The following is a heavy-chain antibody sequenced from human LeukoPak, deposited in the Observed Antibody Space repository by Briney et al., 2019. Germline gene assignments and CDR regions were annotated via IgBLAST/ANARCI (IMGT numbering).Heavy chain of an antibody. Sequence: SETLSLTCTVSGGSISSYYWSWIRQPPGKGLEWIGEINHSGSTNYNPSLKSRVTISVDTSKNQFSLKLSSVTAADTAVYYCARVMPQQIAAADYWGQGTLVTVSS. CDR1: GGSISSYY. V-gene: IGHV4-34*01. CDR2: INHSGST. D-gene: IGHD6-13*01. J-gene: IGHJ4*02. CDR3: ARVMPQQIAAADY.